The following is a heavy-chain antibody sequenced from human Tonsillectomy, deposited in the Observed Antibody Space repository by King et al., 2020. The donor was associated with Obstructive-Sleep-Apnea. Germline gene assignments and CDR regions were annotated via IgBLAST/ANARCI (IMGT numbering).Heavy chain of an antibody. J-gene: IGHJ6*02. V-gene: IGHV3-9*01. CDR1: GFTFDDYA. CDR2: ISWNSYRI. Sequence: DVQLVESGGGLVQPGRSLRLSCAASGFTFDDYAMHWVRQAPGKGLEWVSGISWNSYRIDYADSVKGRFTISRDNAKNSLYLQMNSLRAEDTASYYCARDNHGLDVWGQGTTVTVSS. CDR3: ARDNHGLDV.